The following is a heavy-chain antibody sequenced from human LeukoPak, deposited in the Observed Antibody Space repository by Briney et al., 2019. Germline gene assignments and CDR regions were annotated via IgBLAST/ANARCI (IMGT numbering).Heavy chain of an antibody. CDR3: ARGPLGSSGDLDY. D-gene: IGHD2-15*01. Sequence: PGGSLRLSCAASGFTFSDYAMSWVRQAPGTGLEWVSTISGSGGTTYYADSVKGRFTISRDNSKNTLYLQMNSLRAEDTAVCYCARGPLGSSGDLDYWGQGTLVTVSS. V-gene: IGHV3-23*01. CDR1: GFTFSDYA. J-gene: IGHJ4*02. CDR2: ISGSGGTT.